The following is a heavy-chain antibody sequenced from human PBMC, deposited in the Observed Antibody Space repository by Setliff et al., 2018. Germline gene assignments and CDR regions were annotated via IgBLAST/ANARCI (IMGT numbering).Heavy chain of an antibody. CDR2: IGVYNGDT. J-gene: IGHJ4*02. CDR1: GYTFRNYA. CDR3: ARAPSVELVTIRTNSWFTY. Sequence: ASVKVSCKASGYTFRNYAFAWVRQAPGQGLEWVGWIGVYNGDTDYAQKFQGRVTLTTDTSTSTAYMELRSLTSDDSAFYYCARAPSVELVTIRTNSWFTYWGQGTLVTVSS. V-gene: IGHV1-18*01. D-gene: IGHD5-18*01.